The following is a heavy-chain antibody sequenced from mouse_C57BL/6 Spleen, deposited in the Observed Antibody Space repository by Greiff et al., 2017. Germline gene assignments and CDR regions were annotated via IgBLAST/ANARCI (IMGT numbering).Heavy chain of an antibody. D-gene: IGHD2-3*01. Sequence: QVQLQESGPELVKPGASVKISCKASGYAFSSSWMNWVKQRPGKGLEWIGRIYPGDGDTNYNGKFKGKATLTADKSSSTAYMQLSSLASEDSAVYFCGRFEGWSSYFDCWGKGTTLTVSS. V-gene: IGHV1-82*01. CDR3: GRFEGWSSYFDC. CDR1: GYAFSSSW. J-gene: IGHJ2*01. CDR2: IYPGDGDT.